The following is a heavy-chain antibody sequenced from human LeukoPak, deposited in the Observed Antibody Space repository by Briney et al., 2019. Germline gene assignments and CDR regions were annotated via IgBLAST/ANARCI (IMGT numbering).Heavy chain of an antibody. CDR2: IYSGGST. D-gene: IGHD3-22*01. J-gene: IGHJ3*02. Sequence: PGGSLRLSCAASGFSFDDHGMSWVRQAPGKGLEWVSVIYSGGSTYYADSVKGRFTISRDNSKNTLYLQMNSLRAEDTAVYYCAKTLVDYYDSSGYYPSGAFDIWGQGTMVTVSS. CDR3: AKTLVDYYDSSGYYPSGAFDI. V-gene: IGHV3-53*01. CDR1: GFSFDDHG.